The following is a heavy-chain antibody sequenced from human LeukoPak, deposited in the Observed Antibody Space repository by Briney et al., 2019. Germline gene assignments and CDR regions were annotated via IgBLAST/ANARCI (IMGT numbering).Heavy chain of an antibody. CDR3: ARTRGYYFDY. CDR1: GYSFTNYY. J-gene: IGHJ4*02. Sequence: ASVTVSCKASGYSFTNYYMHWVRQALGQGLEWMGMINPSGGSTTYAQKFQGRVTMTRDMSTSTVYMELSSLTSEDTAVYYCARTRGYYFDYWGQGTLVTVSS. V-gene: IGHV1-46*01. CDR2: INPSGGST.